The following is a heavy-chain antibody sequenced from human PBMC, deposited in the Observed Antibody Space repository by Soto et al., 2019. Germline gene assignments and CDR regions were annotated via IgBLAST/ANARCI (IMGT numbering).Heavy chain of an antibody. CDR1: GFTFSSYS. J-gene: IGHJ4*02. Sequence: GGSLRLSCAASGFTFSSYSMNWVRQAPGKGLEWASSISSSSSYIYYADSVKGRFTISRDNAKNSLYLQMNSLRAEDTAVYYCARDSTYYYGSGSYYWGQGTLVTVSS. CDR2: ISSSSSYI. D-gene: IGHD3-10*01. V-gene: IGHV3-21*01. CDR3: ARDSTYYYGSGSYY.